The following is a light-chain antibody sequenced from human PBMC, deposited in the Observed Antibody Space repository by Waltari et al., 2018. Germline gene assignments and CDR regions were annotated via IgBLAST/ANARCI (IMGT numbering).Light chain of an antibody. Sequence: QSALTQPASVSGSPGQSITISCTGTSSDVGNYNFVSWYQQHPGKAPKRMIYVVIKRPSVVSDRFSGSKSGNTASLTISGLQDEDEADYYCCSYAGTDTVIIFGGGTKVTVL. CDR1: SSDVGNYNF. CDR3: CSYAGTDTVII. J-gene: IGLJ2*01. CDR2: VVI. V-gene: IGLV2-23*02.